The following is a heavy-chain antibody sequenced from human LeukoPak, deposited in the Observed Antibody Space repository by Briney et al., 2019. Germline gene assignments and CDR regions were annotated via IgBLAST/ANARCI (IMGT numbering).Heavy chain of an antibody. D-gene: IGHD2-15*01. CDR1: GGSISSGSYY. CDR3: ASRYCSGGSCYFQH. V-gene: IGHV4-61*01. J-gene: IGHJ1*01. CDR2: IYYSGSA. Sequence: TSETLSLTCTVSGGSISSGSYYWGWIRQPPGKGLEWIAYIYYSGSANYNPSLKSRVAISVDTSKNQFSLILSSVTAADTAVYYCASRYCSGGSCYFQHWGQGTLVTVSS.